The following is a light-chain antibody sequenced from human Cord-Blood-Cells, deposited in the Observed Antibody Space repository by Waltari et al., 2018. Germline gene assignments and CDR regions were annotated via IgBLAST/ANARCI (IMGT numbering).Light chain of an antibody. Sequence: QSALTQPAPVSGSPGQSITISCTGTSSDVGGYNYVSWYQQHPGKAPKLLIYEVSNRPSGVSNLFSGSKSGNTASLTISGLQAEDEADYYCSSYTSSSTWVFGGGTKLTVL. CDR1: SSDVGGYNY. CDR3: SSYTSSSTWV. V-gene: IGLV2-14*01. J-gene: IGLJ3*02. CDR2: EVS.